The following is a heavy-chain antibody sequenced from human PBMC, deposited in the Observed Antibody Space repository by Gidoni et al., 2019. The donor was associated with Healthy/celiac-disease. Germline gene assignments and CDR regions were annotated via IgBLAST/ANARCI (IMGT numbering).Heavy chain of an antibody. D-gene: IGHD2-8*01. CDR2: ISGSADNT. Sequence: DVQLLESGGGLVQPGGSLRLSCAASGFICIGSVMNWVRQAPGQGLGWVSAISGSADNTYYADSVQGRFTISRDNSKNTLDLQINSLRAEDTAMYYCAKDRRGVTVLTPSFDYWGQGTLVTVSS. J-gene: IGHJ4*02. V-gene: IGHV3-23*01. CDR1: GFICIGSV. CDR3: AKDRRGVTVLTPSFDY.